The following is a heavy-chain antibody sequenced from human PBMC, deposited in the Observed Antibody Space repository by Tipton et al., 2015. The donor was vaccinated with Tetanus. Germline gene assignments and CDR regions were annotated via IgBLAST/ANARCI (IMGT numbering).Heavy chain of an antibody. V-gene: IGHV4-39*01. CDR3: ARPSTTVTPRAFDV. Sequence: TLSLTCTVSGGSMNTRTFYWGWIRQSPGKGLEWIGSIFYSGSTYYNPSLRSRVSISVDTSKNQFSLTLKSVTAADTGVYYCARPSTTVTPRAFDVWGQGTMVTVSS. J-gene: IGHJ3*01. CDR1: GGSMNTRTFY. D-gene: IGHD4-17*01. CDR2: IFYSGST.